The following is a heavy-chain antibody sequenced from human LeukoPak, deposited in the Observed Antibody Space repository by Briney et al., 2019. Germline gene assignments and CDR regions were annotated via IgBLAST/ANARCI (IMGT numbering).Heavy chain of an antibody. J-gene: IGHJ6*03. D-gene: IGHD2-21*01. CDR1: GFTFNSYG. Sequence: GGSLRLSCAASGFTFNSYGMSWVRQAPGRGLEWVSGISGRGSSTHYADSVKGRFTISRDPTKSTVYLQMNSLRVEDTAVYYCAKENLMVITTSYMDVWGNGTTVTVSS. CDR3: AKENLMVITTSYMDV. CDR2: ISGRGSST. V-gene: IGHV3-23*01.